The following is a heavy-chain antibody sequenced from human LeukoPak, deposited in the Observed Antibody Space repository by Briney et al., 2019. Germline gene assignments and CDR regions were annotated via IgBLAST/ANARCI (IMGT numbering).Heavy chain of an antibody. V-gene: IGHV4-61*02. CDR3: ARESYDSSGYRTDAFDI. CDR2: IYTSGST. J-gene: IGHJ3*02. CDR1: GGSISSGSYY. Sequence: PSQTLSRTCTVSGGSISSGSYYWSWIRQPAGKGLEWIGRIYTSGSTNYNPSLKSRVTISVDTSKNQFSLKLSSVTAADTAVYYCARESYDSSGYRTDAFDIWGQGTMVTVSS. D-gene: IGHD3-22*01.